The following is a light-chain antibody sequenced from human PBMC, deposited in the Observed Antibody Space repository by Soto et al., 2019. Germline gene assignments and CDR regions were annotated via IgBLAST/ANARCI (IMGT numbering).Light chain of an antibody. Sequence: QAVVTQPPSVSGAPGQRVTISCTGSISNIGAGYDVHWYQQLPGTAPKLLIYGNSNRPSGVPDRFSGSKSGTSASLAITGLQAEDGADYYCQSYDSSLSGLGVFGGGTKLTVL. V-gene: IGLV1-40*01. CDR2: GNS. CDR3: QSYDSSLSGLGV. CDR1: ISNIGAGYD. J-gene: IGLJ3*02.